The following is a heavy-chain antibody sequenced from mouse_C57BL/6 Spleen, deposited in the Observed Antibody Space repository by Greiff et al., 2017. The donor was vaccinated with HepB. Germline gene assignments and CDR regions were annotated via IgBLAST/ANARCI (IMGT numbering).Heavy chain of an antibody. D-gene: IGHD2-1*01. CDR3: AREDGNSFAY. CDR1: GYSFTSYY. J-gene: IGHJ3*01. CDR2: IYPGSGNT. Sequence: LQESGPELVKPGASVKISCKASGYSFTSYYIHWVKQRPGQGLEWIGWIYPGSGNTKYNEKFKGKATLTADTSSSTAYMQLSSLTSEDSAVYYCAREDGNSFAYWGQGTLVTVSA. V-gene: IGHV1-66*01.